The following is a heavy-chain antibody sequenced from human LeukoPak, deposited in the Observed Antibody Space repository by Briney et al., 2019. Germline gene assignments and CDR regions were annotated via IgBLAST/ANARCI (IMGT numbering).Heavy chain of an antibody. CDR3: ARGVYDSSGYYFDY. CDR2: IYYSGST. Sequence: SETLSLTCTVSGGSISSYYWSWIRQPPGKGLEWIGYIYYSGSTNYNPSLKSRVTISVDTSKNQFSLKLNSVTAADTAVYYCARGVYDSSGYYFDYWGQGTLVTVSS. D-gene: IGHD3-22*01. V-gene: IGHV4-59*01. J-gene: IGHJ4*02. CDR1: GGSISSYY.